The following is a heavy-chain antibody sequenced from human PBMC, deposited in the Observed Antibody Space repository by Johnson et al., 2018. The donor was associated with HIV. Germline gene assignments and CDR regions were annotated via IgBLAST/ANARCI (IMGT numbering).Heavy chain of an antibody. Sequence: QVQLVESGGGVVQPGRSLRLSCAASGFTFSSYGMHWVRQAPGKGLEWVAVISYDGSNKYYADSVKGRFTISRDNSTLYLQMNSLRVEDTAVYYCARGRIAPGGMRGGAFDVWGQGTMVTVSP. CDR3: ARGRIAPGGMRGGAFDV. D-gene: IGHD6-13*01. V-gene: IGHV3-30*03. J-gene: IGHJ3*01. CDR1: GFTFSSYG. CDR2: ISYDGSNK.